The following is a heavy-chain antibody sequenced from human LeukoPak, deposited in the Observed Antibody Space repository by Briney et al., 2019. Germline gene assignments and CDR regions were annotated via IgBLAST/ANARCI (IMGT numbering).Heavy chain of an antibody. CDR3: ARDPNGGHFDY. J-gene: IGHJ4*02. D-gene: IGHD4-23*01. CDR1: GGTFSSYA. Sequence: GSSVKVSCKASGGTFSSYAISWVRQAPGQGLEWMGVINPSGGSTSYAQKFQDRVTMTRDTSTSTVYMELSSLRSEDTAVYYCARDPNGGHFDYWGQGTLVTVSS. V-gene: IGHV1-46*01. CDR2: INPSGGST.